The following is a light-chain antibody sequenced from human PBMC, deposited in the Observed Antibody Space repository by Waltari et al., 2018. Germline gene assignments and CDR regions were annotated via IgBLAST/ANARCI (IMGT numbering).Light chain of an antibody. CDR1: TNDISTYNR. J-gene: IGLJ1*01. CDR3: TSYTVSEFYV. V-gene: IGLV2-18*02. CDR2: AGI. Sequence: HSALTQPPSVSGSPGQSVTISCTGTTNDISTYNRVSGYQQAPGTAPKPIICAGINLPAGVSDRFSGSKSGGTASLTISGLQAEDEADYYCTSYTVSEFYVFGTGTKVTVL.